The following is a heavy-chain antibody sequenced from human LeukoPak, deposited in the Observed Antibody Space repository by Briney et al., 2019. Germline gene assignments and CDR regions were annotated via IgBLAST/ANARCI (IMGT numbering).Heavy chain of an antibody. CDR1: GYTFTSYY. V-gene: IGHV1-46*01. Sequence: SVKVSCKASGYTFTSYYMHWVRQAPGQGLEWMGIINPSGGSTTYAQKFQGRVTMTRDTSTSTVYMELSSLRSEDTAVYYCSYYDSSGYYYAGQGTLVIVSS. J-gene: IGHJ4*02. CDR3: SYYDSSGYYY. CDR2: INPSGGST. D-gene: IGHD3-22*01.